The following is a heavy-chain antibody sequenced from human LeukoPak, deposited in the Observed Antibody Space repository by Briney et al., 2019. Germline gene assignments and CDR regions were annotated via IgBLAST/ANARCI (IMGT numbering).Heavy chain of an antibody. CDR1: GASINSSY. V-gene: IGHV4-59*08. CDR2: IYHTRST. J-gene: IGHJ5*02. CDR3: ARFGGGMYSSSSGNWFDP. Sequence: SETLSLTCTVSGASINSSYWSWIRQSPGKGLEWIGYIYHTRSTNYNPSLKSRVTISVDTSKNQFSLKLSSVTAADTAVYYCARFGGGMYSSSSGNWFDPWGQGTLVTVSS. D-gene: IGHD6-6*01.